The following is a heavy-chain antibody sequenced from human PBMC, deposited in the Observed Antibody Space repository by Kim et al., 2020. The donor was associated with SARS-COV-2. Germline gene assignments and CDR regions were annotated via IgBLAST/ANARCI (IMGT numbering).Heavy chain of an antibody. V-gene: IGHV4-39*07. J-gene: IGHJ3*02. CDR2: IYYSGST. CDR1: GGSISSSSYY. Sequence: SETLSLTCTVSGGSISSSSYYWGWIRQPPGKGLEWIGSIYYSGSTYYNPSLKSRVTISVDTSKNQFSLKLSSVTAADTAVYYCARDLPGSYYKGAFDIWGFGTMVTVSS. D-gene: IGHD3-10*01. CDR3: ARDLPGSYYKGAFDI.